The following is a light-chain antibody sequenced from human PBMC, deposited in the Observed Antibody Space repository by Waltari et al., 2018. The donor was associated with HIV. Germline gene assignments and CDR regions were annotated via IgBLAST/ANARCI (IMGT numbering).Light chain of an antibody. Sequence: QSALTQPRPVPGSPGQSVPISFTGTSSDVGGYTYVSWYQQHQGKAPKLIIYDVSKRPSGVPDRFSGSKSGNTASLTISGLQAEDEVHYYCCSYAGSHTPWVFGGGTKVTVL. CDR1: SSDVGGYTY. CDR2: DVS. V-gene: IGLV2-11*01. CDR3: CSYAGSHTPWV. J-gene: IGLJ3*02.